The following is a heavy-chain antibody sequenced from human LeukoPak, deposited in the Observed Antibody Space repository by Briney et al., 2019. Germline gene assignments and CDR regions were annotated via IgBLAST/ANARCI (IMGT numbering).Heavy chain of an antibody. CDR1: GGTFSSYA. D-gene: IGHD3-22*01. Sequence: SVKVSCKASGGTFSSYAISRVRQAPGQGLEWMGRIIPILGIANYAQKFQGRVTITADKSTSTAYMELSSLRSEDTAVYYCARGDYYDSSGYLFDYWGQGTLVTVSS. CDR2: IIPILGIA. CDR3: ARGDYYDSSGYLFDY. J-gene: IGHJ4*02. V-gene: IGHV1-69*04.